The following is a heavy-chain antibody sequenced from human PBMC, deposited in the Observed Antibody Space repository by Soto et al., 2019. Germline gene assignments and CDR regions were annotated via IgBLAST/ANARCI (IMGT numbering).Heavy chain of an antibody. CDR2: IIPILGIA. V-gene: IGHV1-69*08. Sequence: QVQLVQSGAEVKKPGSSVKVSCKASGGTFSSYTISWVRQAPGQGLEWMGRIIPILGIANYAQKFQGRVTVTGDKSTRTAYMGLSSLRSEDTAVYYCAKDLSPGGERGYDYRDWGQGTLVTVSS. CDR1: GGTFSSYT. CDR3: AKDLSPGGERGYDYRD. D-gene: IGHD5-12*01. J-gene: IGHJ4*02.